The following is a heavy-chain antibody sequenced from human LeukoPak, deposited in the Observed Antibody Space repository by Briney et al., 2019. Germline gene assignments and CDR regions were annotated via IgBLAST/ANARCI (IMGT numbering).Heavy chain of an antibody. J-gene: IGHJ4*02. Sequence: TSETLSLTCAVYGGSFSGYYWSWIRQPPGKGLEWIGEINHSGSTNYNPSLKSRVTISVDTSKNQFSLKLSSVTAADTAVYYCARGAERWLLSLGYWGQGTLVTVSS. CDR1: GGSFSGYY. V-gene: IGHV4-34*01. CDR2: INHSGST. CDR3: ARGAERWLLSLGY. D-gene: IGHD5-24*01.